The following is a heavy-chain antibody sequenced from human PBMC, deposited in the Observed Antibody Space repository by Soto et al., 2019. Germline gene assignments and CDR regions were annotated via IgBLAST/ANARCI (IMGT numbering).Heavy chain of an antibody. J-gene: IGHJ4*02. Sequence: QVQLQQWGAGLLKPSETLSLTCAVHGGSFSGHYWSWIRQPPGKGLEWIGEIKHSGSTNYNPALQSRVTRSVATSKNQFSLKLSSVTAADTAVYSCASGGDHYDRPVDYWGQGTQVTVSS. CDR3: ASGGDHYDRPVDY. CDR1: GGSFSGHY. D-gene: IGHD3-22*01. CDR2: IKHSGST. V-gene: IGHV4-34*01.